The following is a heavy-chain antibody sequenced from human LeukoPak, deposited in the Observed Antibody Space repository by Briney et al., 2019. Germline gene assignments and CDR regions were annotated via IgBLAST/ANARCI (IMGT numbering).Heavy chain of an antibody. D-gene: IGHD1-14*01. CDR2: IWYDGSIK. CDR3: ARRNLDAFDI. CDR1: GFTFSSYG. J-gene: IGHJ3*02. V-gene: IGHV3-33*01. Sequence: GGSLRLSCAASGFTFSSYGMHWVRRAPGKGLEWVVVIWYDGSIKYYADSVKGRLTISRDNSQNTLYLQMNSLRAEDTAVYYCARRNLDAFDIWGQGTMVTVSS.